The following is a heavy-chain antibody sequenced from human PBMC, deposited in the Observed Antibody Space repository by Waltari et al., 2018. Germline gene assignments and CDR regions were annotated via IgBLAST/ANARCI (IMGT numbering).Heavy chain of an antibody. D-gene: IGHD6-6*01. V-gene: IGHV5-51*01. CDR2: IYPGDSEV. Sequence: DVQLVQSGAEVKKAGASLKISCKGSGYTFATSWIGWVRQMPGRGLEWMGTIYPGDSEVRYSPSFQGQVTISADRSTRTAYLYWSTLKASDTAMYYCARHEGEYEVDYWGHGTLVTVSS. J-gene: IGHJ4*01. CDR1: GYTFATSW. CDR3: ARHEGEYEVDY.